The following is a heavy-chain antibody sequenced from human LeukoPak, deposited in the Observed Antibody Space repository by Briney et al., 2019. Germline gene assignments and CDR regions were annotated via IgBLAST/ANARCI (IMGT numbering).Heavy chain of an antibody. CDR3: VREYSSSSSRAFDI. Sequence: PGGSLRLSCAASGFTFSTYWMHWVRQPPAKGLVWVSRISINGNSTTYADTVKGPFTISRDKAQNTLYPQMKSLRAEDTAVYYCVREYSSSSSRAFDIWGQGTMVTVSS. CDR1: GFTFSTYW. V-gene: IGHV3-74*01. D-gene: IGHD6-6*01. J-gene: IGHJ3*02. CDR2: ISINGNST.